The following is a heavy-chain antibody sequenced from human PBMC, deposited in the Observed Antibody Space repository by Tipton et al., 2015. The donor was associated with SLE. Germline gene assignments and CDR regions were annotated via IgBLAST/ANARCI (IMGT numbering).Heavy chain of an antibody. CDR2: IYTSGSS. CDR1: NGSISSYY. V-gene: IGHV4-4*07. Sequence: TLSLTCTVSNGSISSYYWSWIRQPAGKGLERIGRIYTSGSSNYNPSLKGRVTMSVDTSKNQFTLKLSSVTAADTAVYYCAFPMIRGEGGYWGQGTLVTVSS. CDR3: AFPMIRGEGGY. J-gene: IGHJ4*02. D-gene: IGHD3-10*01.